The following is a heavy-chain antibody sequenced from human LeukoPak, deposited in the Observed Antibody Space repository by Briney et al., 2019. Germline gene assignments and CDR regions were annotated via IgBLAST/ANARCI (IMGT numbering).Heavy chain of an antibody. CDR3: ARAGDSVYYSAYYFDY. CDR2: INPNSGGT. V-gene: IGHV1-2*02. Sequence: ASVKVSCKASGYTFTGYYMHWVRQAPGQGLEWMGWINPNSGGTNYAQKFQGRVTMTRDTSISTAYMELSRLRSDDTAVYYCARAGDSVYYSAYYFDYGAKEPRVPVS. CDR1: GYTFTGYY. D-gene: IGHD3-22*01. J-gene: IGHJ4*01.